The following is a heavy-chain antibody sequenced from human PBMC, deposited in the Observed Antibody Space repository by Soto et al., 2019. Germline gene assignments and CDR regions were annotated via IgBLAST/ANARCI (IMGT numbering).Heavy chain of an antibody. V-gene: IGHV3-30-3*01. CDR3: ARVTTTSAFSAMDV. Sequence: QVQLVESGGGVVQPGRSLRLSCAASGFTFSNHAMDWVRQAPGKGLEWVAVISYDGSNKYIAESVKGRFTISRDNSKNTLFLQMNSLRAEDTAVYYCARVTTTSAFSAMDVWGQGTTVTVSS. CDR2: ISYDGSNK. J-gene: IGHJ6*02. D-gene: IGHD1-1*01. CDR1: GFTFSNHA.